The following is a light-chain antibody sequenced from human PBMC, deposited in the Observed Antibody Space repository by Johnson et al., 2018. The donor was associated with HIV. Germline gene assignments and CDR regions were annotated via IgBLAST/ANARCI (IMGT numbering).Light chain of an antibody. CDR3: GTCDTSLSAGGV. J-gene: IGLJ1*01. CDR1: SSTIGNNY. CDR2: KNN. Sequence: QSVLTQPPSVSAAPGQKVTISCSGSSSTIGNNYVSWYQVLPGTAPKLLIYKNNERPSGIPDRFSGSKSGTSATLGITGLQPGDEADYYCGTCDTSLSAGGVFGTGTKVTVL. V-gene: IGLV1-51*02.